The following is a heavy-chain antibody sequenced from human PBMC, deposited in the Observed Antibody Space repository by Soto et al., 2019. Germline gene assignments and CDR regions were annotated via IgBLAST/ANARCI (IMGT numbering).Heavy chain of an antibody. CDR1: GFIFSSYG. CDR2: IWYDGSNK. V-gene: IGHV3-33*01. Sequence: PGGSLRLSCGASGFIFSSYGMHWVRQAPGQGVGGVAGIWYDGSNKYYADSVKGRFTLSRDNSKNTLYLQMNSLRAEDTAVYYCASGWYYYDSTIQPDFDYWGQGTLVTVSS. D-gene: IGHD3-22*01. J-gene: IGHJ4*02. CDR3: ASGWYYYDSTIQPDFDY.